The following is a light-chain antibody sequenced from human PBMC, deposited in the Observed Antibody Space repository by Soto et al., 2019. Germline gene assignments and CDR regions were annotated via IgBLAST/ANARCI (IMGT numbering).Light chain of an antibody. CDR3: GTWDSSLSAAV. CDR1: SSNIGNNY. V-gene: IGLV1-51*01. Sequence: QLVLTQPPSVSAAPGQKVTISCSGSSSNIGNNYVSWYQQLPGTAPKLLIYDNNKRPSGIPDRFSGSKSGTSATLGITGLQTGDEADYYCGTWDSSLSAAVFGGGTKLTVL. CDR2: DNN. J-gene: IGLJ2*01.